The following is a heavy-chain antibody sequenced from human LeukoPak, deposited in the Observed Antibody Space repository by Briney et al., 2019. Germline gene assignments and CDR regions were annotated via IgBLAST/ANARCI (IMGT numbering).Heavy chain of an antibody. Sequence: SETLSLTCTVSGGSISSSSYYWGWIRQPPGKGLEWIRSIYYSGSTYYNPSLKSRVTISVDTSKNQFSLKLSSVTAADTAVYYCARDQFSGWYDYWGQGTLVTVSS. D-gene: IGHD6-19*01. J-gene: IGHJ4*02. V-gene: IGHV4-39*07. CDR1: GGSISSSSYY. CDR2: IYYSGST. CDR3: ARDQFSGWYDY.